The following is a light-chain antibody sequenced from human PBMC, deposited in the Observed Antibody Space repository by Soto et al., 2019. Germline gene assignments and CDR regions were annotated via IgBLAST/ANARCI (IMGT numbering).Light chain of an antibody. CDR1: QSISSW. CDR3: QQYNSYSWT. CDR2: DAS. Sequence: QSTLSPSTPSSSVGDRVTITCRASQSISSWLAWYQQKPGKAPKLLIYDASSLESGVPSRFSGSGSGTEFTLTISSLQPDDFATYYCQQYNSYSWTFGQGTKVDIK. V-gene: IGKV1-5*01. J-gene: IGKJ1*01.